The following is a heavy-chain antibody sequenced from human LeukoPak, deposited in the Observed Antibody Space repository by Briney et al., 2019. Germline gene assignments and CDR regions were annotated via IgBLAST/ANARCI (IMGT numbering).Heavy chain of an antibody. J-gene: IGHJ4*02. CDR3: ARVDTYSSGCDY. CDR2: TSSDGRQK. CDR1: GFTFSSYA. Sequence: GGSLRLSCAGSGFTFSSYAMHWVRQAPGKGLEWVAITSSDGRQKYYADSVKGRFTISRDNSKNTLYLQMNSLRAEDTAVYYCARVDTYSSGCDYWGQGTLSPSPQ. V-gene: IGHV3-30*04. D-gene: IGHD6-19*01.